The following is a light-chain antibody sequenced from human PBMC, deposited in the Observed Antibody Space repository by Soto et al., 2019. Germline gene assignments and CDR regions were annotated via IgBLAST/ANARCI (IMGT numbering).Light chain of an antibody. Sequence: EFVLTQSPGTLSLSPGERATLSCRASQSVSSSYLAWYQQKAGQAPRLLIYGASSRATGIPDRFNGSGSGTDFTLTISRLEPEDFAVYYCQQYDNSQTFGQGTKVDIK. CDR1: QSVSSSY. J-gene: IGKJ1*01. CDR3: QQYDNSQT. CDR2: GAS. V-gene: IGKV3-20*01.